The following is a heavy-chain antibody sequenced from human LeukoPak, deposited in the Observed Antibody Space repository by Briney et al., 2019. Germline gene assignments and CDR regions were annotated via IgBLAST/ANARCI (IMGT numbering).Heavy chain of an antibody. V-gene: IGHV3-7*01. CDR1: GFAFSSYW. CDR2: IKQDGSEK. J-gene: IGHJ4*02. CDR3: ARDPGHYGEGDFDY. Sequence: PGGSLRLSCAASGFAFSSYWMSWVRQAPGKGLEWVANIKQDGSEKYYVDSVKGRFTISRDNAKNSLYLQMNSLRAEDTAVYYCARDPGHYGEGDFDYWGRGTLVTVSS. D-gene: IGHD4-17*01.